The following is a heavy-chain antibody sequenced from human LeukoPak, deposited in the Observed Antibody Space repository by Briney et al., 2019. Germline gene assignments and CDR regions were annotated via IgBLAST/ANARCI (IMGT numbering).Heavy chain of an antibody. CDR1: GFTFSSYG. Sequence: PGGSLRLSCAASGFTFSSYGMHWVRQAPGKGLEWVAVISYDGSNKYYADSVKGRFTISRDNSKNTLYLQMNSLRAEDTAVYYCARGAAMSYWYFDLWGRGTLVTVSS. D-gene: IGHD5-18*01. V-gene: IGHV3-30*03. CDR3: ARGAAMSYWYFDL. J-gene: IGHJ2*01. CDR2: ISYDGSNK.